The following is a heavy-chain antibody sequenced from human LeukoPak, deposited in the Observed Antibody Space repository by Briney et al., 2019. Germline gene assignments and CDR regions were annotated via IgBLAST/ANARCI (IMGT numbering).Heavy chain of an antibody. J-gene: IGHJ6*03. D-gene: IGHD3-10*01. Sequence: ASVKVSCKASGYTFTGYYMHWVRQAPGQGLEWMGRINPNSGGTNYAQKFQGRVTMTRDTSISTAYMELRRLRSDDTAVYYCARDSGRFGEEYYYYYYYMDVWGKGTTVTVSS. CDR2: INPNSGGT. CDR3: ARDSGRFGEEYYYYYYYMDV. V-gene: IGHV1-2*06. CDR1: GYTFTGYY.